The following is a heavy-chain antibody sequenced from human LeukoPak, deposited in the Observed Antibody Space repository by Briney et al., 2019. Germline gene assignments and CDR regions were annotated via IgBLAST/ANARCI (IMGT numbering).Heavy chain of an antibody. J-gene: IGHJ3*02. CDR1: GYTLTELS. Sequence: ASVKVSCKVSGYTLTELSMHWVRQAPGKGLEWMGGFDPEDGETIYAQKFQGGVTMTEDTSTDTAYMELSSLRSEDTAVYYCAALYSSSWYRTDAFDIWGQGTMVTVSS. CDR2: FDPEDGET. V-gene: IGHV1-24*01. CDR3: AALYSSSWYRTDAFDI. D-gene: IGHD6-13*01.